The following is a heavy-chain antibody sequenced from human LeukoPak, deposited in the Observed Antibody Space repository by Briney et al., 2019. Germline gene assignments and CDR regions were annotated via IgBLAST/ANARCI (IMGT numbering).Heavy chain of an antibody. CDR2: IYTSGST. CDR3: ARGRDGYNWHFDY. Sequence: SETLSLTCTVSGGSISSSSYYWGWIRQPPGKGLEWIGRIYTSGSTNYNPSLKSRVTISVDTSKNQFSLKLSSVTAADTAVYYCARGRDGYNWHFDYWGQGTLVTVSS. V-gene: IGHV4-39*07. CDR1: GGSISSSSYY. J-gene: IGHJ4*02. D-gene: IGHD5-24*01.